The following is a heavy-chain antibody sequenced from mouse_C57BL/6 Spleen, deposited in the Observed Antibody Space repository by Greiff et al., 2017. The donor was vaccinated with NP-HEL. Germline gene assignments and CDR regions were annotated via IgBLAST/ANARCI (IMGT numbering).Heavy chain of an antibody. CDR1: GFTFSSYA. CDR2: ISDGGSYT. J-gene: IGHJ1*03. D-gene: IGHD4-1*01. V-gene: IGHV5-4*01. CDR3: ARRGGTAYFDV. Sequence: EVQGVESGGGLEKPGGSLKLSCAASGFTFSSYAMSWVRQTPEKRLEWVATISDGGSYTYYPDNVKGRFTISRDNAKNNLYLQMSHLKSEDTAMYYCARRGGTAYFDVWGTGTTVTVSS.